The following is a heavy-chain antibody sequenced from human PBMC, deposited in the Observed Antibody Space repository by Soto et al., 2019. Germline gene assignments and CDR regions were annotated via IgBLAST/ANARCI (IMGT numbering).Heavy chain of an antibody. J-gene: IGHJ4*02. D-gene: IGHD1-20*01. CDR1: GFTFTSYG. V-gene: IGHV1-18*04. CDR3: ARDYDWTFEY. CDR2: IGAYNGNT. Sequence: RASVEVSCKASGFTFTSYGFSWVRQAPGQGLEWMGWIGAYNGNTNYAQKFQGRVTVTTDTSTNTAYMELRSLRSDDTAVYYCARDYDWTFEYWGQGTLVTVSS.